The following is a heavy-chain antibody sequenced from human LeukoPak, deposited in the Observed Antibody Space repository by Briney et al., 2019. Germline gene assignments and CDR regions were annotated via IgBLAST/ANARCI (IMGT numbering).Heavy chain of an antibody. CDR1: EFIFSNYG. V-gene: IGHV3-30*02. CDR3: AKDPARGQPGIFDY. Sequence: PGGSLRPSCAASEFIFSNYGMCWVRQAPGKGLEWVAFIDNDGSNKYYADSVRGRFTISRDNSRNTLYMQMTSLRVADTAVYYCAKDPARGQPGIFDYWGQGTLVTVSS. J-gene: IGHJ4*02. CDR2: IDNDGSNK. D-gene: IGHD1-14*01.